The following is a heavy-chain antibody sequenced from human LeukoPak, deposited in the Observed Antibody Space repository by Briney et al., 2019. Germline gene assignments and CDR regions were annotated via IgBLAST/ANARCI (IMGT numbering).Heavy chain of an antibody. CDR2: ISSSSSTI. D-gene: IGHD1-26*01. V-gene: IGHV3-48*04. J-gene: IGHJ5*02. Sequence: GGSLRLSCAASGFTFSSYSMNWVRQAPGKGLEWVSYISSSSSTIYYADSVKGRFTMSGDNSKNTLYLQMNSLRVEDTAKYYCAKVSWSRSSPDSWGQGTLVTVSS. CDR1: GFTFSSYS. CDR3: AKVSWSRSSPDS.